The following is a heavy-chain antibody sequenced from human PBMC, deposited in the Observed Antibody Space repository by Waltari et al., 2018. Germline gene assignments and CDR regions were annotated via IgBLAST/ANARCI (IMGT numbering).Heavy chain of an antibody. V-gene: IGHV4-39*01. CDR2: VFYTGTT. Sequence: QPQLQESGPGLVKPSETLSLTCIVTGGSVTSGTYYRAWIRQPPGKGLEWIGSVFYTGTTYHNPSLESRVTISADTSSDQFSLNLSSVSAADTAVYYCARQRYYNDRSGPRGWRLDYWGQGALVAVSS. J-gene: IGHJ4*02. CDR1: GGSVTSGTYY. D-gene: IGHD3-22*01. CDR3: ARQRYYNDRSGPRGWRLDY.